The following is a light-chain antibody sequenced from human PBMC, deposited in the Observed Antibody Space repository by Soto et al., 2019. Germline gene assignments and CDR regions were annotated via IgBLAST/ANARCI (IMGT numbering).Light chain of an antibody. CDR1: QSVSSSY. V-gene: IGKV3-20*01. J-gene: IGKJ4*01. CDR2: GAS. Sequence: EVVLSQSPGTLSLSLGERATLSCRASQSVSSSYLAWYQQKPGQAPRLLIYGASNRATGIPDRFSGSGSGTDFTLTISRLEPEDFALYYCQQYGNSPLTFGGGTKVDIK. CDR3: QQYGNSPLT.